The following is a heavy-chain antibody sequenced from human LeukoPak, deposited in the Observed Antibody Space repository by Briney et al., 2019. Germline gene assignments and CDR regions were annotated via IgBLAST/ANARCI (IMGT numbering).Heavy chain of an antibody. CDR3: AKDGPMGYTSGWYDY. CDR2: ISGSGGST. V-gene: IGHV3-23*01. D-gene: IGHD6-19*01. Sequence: AGGSLRLSCAGSGFTFSSYGMSWVRQAPGKGLEWVSAISGSGGSTYYADSVKGRFAISRDNSKNTLSLQMNSLRAEDTAVYYCAKDGPMGYTSGWYDYWGQGTLVTVSS. J-gene: IGHJ4*02. CDR1: GFTFSSYG.